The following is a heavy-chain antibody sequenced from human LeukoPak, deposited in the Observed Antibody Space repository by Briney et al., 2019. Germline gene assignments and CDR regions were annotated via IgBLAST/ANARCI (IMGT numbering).Heavy chain of an antibody. CDR1: EFTFSDYS. J-gene: IGHJ4*02. V-gene: IGHV3-23*01. Sequence: PGGSLRLSCAASEFTFSDYSMNWVRQAPGQGLEWVSGLSRGGATTNYADSVKGRFTISRDKSKNMVFLQMNSLRPEDTAVYYCAKEQRIRHCPEGVCMEGYYFDYWGQGTLVTVSS. D-gene: IGHD2-8*01. CDR2: LSRGGATT. CDR3: AKEQRIRHCPEGVCMEGYYFDY.